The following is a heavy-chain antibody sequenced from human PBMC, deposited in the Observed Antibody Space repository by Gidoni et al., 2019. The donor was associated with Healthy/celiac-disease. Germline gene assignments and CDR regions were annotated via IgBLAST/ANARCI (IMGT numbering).Heavy chain of an antibody. Sequence: EVQLVESGGGLVQPGGSLRLSCAAPGFTVSSNYMSWVRQAPGKGLEWVSVIYSGGSTYYADSVKGRFTISRDNSKNTLYLQMNSLRAEDTAVYYCARAVVGATFEFFDYWGQGTLVTVSS. J-gene: IGHJ4*02. CDR1: GFTVSSNY. D-gene: IGHD1-26*01. CDR2: IYSGGST. V-gene: IGHV3-66*01. CDR3: ARAVVGATFEFFDY.